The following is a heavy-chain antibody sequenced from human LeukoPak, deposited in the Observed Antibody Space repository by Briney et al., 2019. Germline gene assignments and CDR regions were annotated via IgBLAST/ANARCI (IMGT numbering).Heavy chain of an antibody. CDR1: RYTFTGYY. D-gene: IGHD3-3*01. Sequence: GASVKVSCKASRYTFTGYYMHWVRQAPGQGREGMGWINPNSGGTNYAQKFQGRVTMTRDTSISAAYIELSSLSSGGTAVYYCARVYDFWSGYFYFDYWGQGTLVTVSS. CDR3: ARVYDFWSGYFYFDY. V-gene: IGHV1-2*02. J-gene: IGHJ4*02. CDR2: INPNSGGT.